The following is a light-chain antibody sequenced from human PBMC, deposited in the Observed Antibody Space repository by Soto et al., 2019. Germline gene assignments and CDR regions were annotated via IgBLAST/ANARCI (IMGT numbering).Light chain of an antibody. V-gene: IGKV3-20*01. CDR2: NTS. CDR1: QSVSSGY. J-gene: IGKJ2*01. CDR3: QQYGSSPLYS. Sequence: EIVLTQSPGTLSLSPGERATLSCRASQSVSSGYLAWYQQKPGQAPRLVIYNTSHRAAGIPDRFSGSGSETDFTLTISRREAEDFAVYYCQQYGSSPLYSFGQGTNLEIK.